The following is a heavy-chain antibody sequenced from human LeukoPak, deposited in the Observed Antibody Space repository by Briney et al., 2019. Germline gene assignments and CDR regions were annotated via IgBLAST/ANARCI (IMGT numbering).Heavy chain of an antibody. CDR2: ISSSSSYI. Sequence: GGSLRLTCAASGFTFSSYSMTWVRQAPGKGLEWVSSISSSSSYIYYADSVKGPFTISRDNAKNSLYLQMNSLRAEDTAVYYCARRRPYDILTGEIDYWGQGTLVTVSS. D-gene: IGHD3-9*01. CDR1: GFTFSSYS. CDR3: ARRRPYDILTGEIDY. V-gene: IGHV3-21*01. J-gene: IGHJ4*02.